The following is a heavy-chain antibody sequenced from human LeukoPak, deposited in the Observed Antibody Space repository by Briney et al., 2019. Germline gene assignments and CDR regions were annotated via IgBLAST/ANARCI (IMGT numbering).Heavy chain of an antibody. J-gene: IGHJ4*02. CDR2: IWYDGSNK. CDR1: GFTFSSYG. D-gene: IGHD6-13*01. Sequence: GRSLRLSCAASGFTFSSYGMHWVRQAPGKGLEWVAVIWYDGSNKFYADSVKGRFTISRDNSKNTLYLQMNSLRAEDTAVYYCARDRAAADLDYWGQGTLVTVS. V-gene: IGHV3-33*01. CDR3: ARDRAAADLDY.